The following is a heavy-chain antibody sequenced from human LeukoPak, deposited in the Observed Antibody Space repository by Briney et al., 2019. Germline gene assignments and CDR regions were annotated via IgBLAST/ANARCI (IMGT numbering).Heavy chain of an antibody. CDR3: ATDRGYYYDSSGYYS. CDR2: LDGENDQK. V-gene: IGHV1-24*01. Sequence: ASVKVSCKVSGYTVTEISIHWVRQSPGKGLEWMGGLDGENDQKVYAQQFQDRVTMSEDTSTDTAYMELSSLRSEDTAVYYCATDRGYYYDSSGYYSWGQGTLVTVSS. D-gene: IGHD3-22*01. J-gene: IGHJ4*02. CDR1: GYTVTEIS.